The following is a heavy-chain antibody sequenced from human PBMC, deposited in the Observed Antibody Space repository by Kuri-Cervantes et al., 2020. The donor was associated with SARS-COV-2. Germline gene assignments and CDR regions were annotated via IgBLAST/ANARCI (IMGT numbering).Heavy chain of an antibody. CDR2: ISYSGENT. V-gene: IGHV3-23*01. CDR1: AFTFNNYG. D-gene: IGHD5-12*01. Sequence: GGSLRLSCAASAFTFNNYGMSWVRQAPGKGLEWVAIISYSGENTYYADSVKGRFTISRDNSKNTVYLQMNSLRAEDTAIYHCAKGSRRSVASLIFDYWGHGTLVTVSS. J-gene: IGHJ4*01. CDR3: AKGSRRSVASLIFDY.